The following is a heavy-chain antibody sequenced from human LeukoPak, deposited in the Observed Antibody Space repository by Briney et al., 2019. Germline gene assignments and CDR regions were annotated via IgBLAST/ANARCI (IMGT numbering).Heavy chain of an antibody. J-gene: IGHJ6*03. CDR2: ISAYNGNT. CDR3: ARGPVVIYPPSMDV. Sequence: AAVKVSSKASGYTFTIYGISWVRQAPGQGGEWMGWISAYNGNTNYAQKLQGRVTMTTDTSTSTAYMELRSLRSDDTAVYYCARGPVVIYPPSMDVWGKGTTVTVSS. D-gene: IGHD3-22*01. V-gene: IGHV1-18*01. CDR1: GYTFTIYG.